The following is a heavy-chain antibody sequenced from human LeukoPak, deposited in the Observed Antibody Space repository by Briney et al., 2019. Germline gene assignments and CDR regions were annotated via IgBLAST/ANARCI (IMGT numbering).Heavy chain of an antibody. Sequence: GGSLRLSCTASGFAINSQAMSWVRQAPGKGLEWVSAISGVGDGYYAEAVKGRFTIFRDNSRNTVFLQLKRLRAEDTAVYYCANLYGDKDEKWGQGTLVTVSS. CDR2: ISGVGDG. V-gene: IGHV3-23*01. CDR3: ANLYGDKDEK. CDR1: GFAINSQA. J-gene: IGHJ4*02. D-gene: IGHD4-17*01.